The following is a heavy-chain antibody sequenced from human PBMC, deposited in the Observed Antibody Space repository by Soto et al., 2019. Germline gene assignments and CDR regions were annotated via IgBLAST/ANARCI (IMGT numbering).Heavy chain of an antibody. CDR1: GGTFSSYA. CDR2: IIPIFGTA. J-gene: IGHJ6*02. V-gene: IGHV1-69*13. CDR3: ARAQQLVRPAYDMDV. Sequence: GASVKVSCKASGGTFSSYAISWVRQAPGQGLEWMGGIIPIFGTANYAQKFQGRVTITADESTSTAYMELSSLRSEDTAVYYCARAQQLVRPAYDMDVWGQGTTVTGSS. D-gene: IGHD6-13*01.